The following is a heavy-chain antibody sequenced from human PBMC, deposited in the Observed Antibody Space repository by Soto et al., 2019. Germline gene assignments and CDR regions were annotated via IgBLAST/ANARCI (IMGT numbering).Heavy chain of an antibody. J-gene: IGHJ6*03. D-gene: IGHD4-17*01. Sequence: SETLSLTCTVSGGSISSYYWSWIRQPPGKGLEWIGYIYYSGSTNYNPSLKSRVTISVDTSKNQFSLKLSSVTAADTAVYYCARVADYDYGDQGGVYYMDVWGKGTTVTVSS. CDR1: GGSISSYY. V-gene: IGHV4-59*01. CDR2: IYYSGST. CDR3: ARVADYDYGDQGGVYYMDV.